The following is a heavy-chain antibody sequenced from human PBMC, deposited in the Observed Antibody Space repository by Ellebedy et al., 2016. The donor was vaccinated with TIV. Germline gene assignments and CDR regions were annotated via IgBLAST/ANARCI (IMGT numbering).Heavy chain of an antibody. CDR2: IYFSGST. CDR1: GGSISSSSYY. D-gene: IGHD3-3*01. Sequence: SETLSLXXTVSGGSISSSSYYWGWIRQPPGKGLEWIGSIYFSGSTYYNPSLKSRVTISVDTSKNQFSLKLSSVTAADTAVYYCARTGAITIFGMPDGWFDPWGQGTLVTVSS. J-gene: IGHJ5*02. V-gene: IGHV4-39*01. CDR3: ARTGAITIFGMPDGWFDP.